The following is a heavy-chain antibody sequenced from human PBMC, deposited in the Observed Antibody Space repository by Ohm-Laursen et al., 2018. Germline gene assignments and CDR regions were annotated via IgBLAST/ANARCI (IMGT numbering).Heavy chain of an antibody. J-gene: IGHJ6*02. CDR1: GGSISSYY. CDR2: IYYIGRT. D-gene: IGHD7-27*01. CDR3: ARDLGFAAPMDV. V-gene: IGHV4-59*12. Sequence: GTLSLTCTVSGGSISSYYWSWIRQPPGKGLEWIGYIYYIGRTNYSPSLKSRVTMSVDTSKNQLSLKVNSVTAADTAVYYCARDLGFAAPMDVWGQGTTVTVSS.